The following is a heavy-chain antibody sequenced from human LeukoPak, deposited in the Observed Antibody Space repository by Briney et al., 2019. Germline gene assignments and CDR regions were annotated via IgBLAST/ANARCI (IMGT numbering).Heavy chain of an antibody. V-gene: IGHV4-38-2*02. Sequence: SETLSLICNVSGYSISSGYYWGWIRQPPGKGLEWIGSIHESGGTHDNPPLKSRVTMSVDTSKNEFSLKLRSVTASDTAVYYCARRASRGYGMDGWGKGTAVTVSS. CDR1: GYSISSGYY. CDR2: IHESGGT. J-gene: IGHJ6*04. CDR3: ARRASRGYGMDG.